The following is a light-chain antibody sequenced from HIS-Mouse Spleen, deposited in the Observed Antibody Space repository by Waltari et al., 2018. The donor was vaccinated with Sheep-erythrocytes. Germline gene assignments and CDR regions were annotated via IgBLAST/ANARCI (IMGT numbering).Light chain of an antibody. Sequence: AIQMTQSPSSLSASVGDRVTITCRASQGIRNDLGWYQQKPGKAPELLIYAASSLQSGVPSRFSGSGSGTDFTLTISSLQPEDFATYYCLQDYNYPTFGQGTKVEIK. J-gene: IGKJ1*01. CDR1: QGIRND. V-gene: IGKV1-6*01. CDR2: AAS. CDR3: LQDYNYPT.